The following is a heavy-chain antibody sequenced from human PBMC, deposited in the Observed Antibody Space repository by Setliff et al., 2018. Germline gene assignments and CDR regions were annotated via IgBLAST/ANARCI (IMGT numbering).Heavy chain of an antibody. CDR3: ARAHRYFSDTTGYFYDQGRSAFDV. D-gene: IGHD3-22*01. Sequence: SGGSLRLSCAASGFNFMNYGMNWVRQAPGEGLEWVAGIKWNGGDRGYADSVRGRFTISRDNAKNSLHLQMSGLGAEDTALYYCARAHRYFSDTTGYFYDQGRSAFDVWGQGTMVTVSS. CDR2: IKWNGGDR. CDR1: GFNFMNYG. V-gene: IGHV3-20*04. J-gene: IGHJ3*01.